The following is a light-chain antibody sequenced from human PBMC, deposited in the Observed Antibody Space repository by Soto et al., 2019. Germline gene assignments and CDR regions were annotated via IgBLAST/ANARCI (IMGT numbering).Light chain of an antibody. Sequence: QSVLTQPRSVSGSPGQSVTISCTGTSSDVGGYNYVSWYQQHPGKAPKLMIYDVSKRPSGVPDRFSGSKSGNTASLTISGLQAEDEDDYYCCSYAGSYTFVVFGGGTQLTVL. CDR2: DVS. CDR1: SSDVGGYNY. CDR3: CSYAGSYTFVV. J-gene: IGLJ2*01. V-gene: IGLV2-11*01.